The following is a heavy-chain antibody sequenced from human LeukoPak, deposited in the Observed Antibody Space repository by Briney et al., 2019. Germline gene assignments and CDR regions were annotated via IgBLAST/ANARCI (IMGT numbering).Heavy chain of an antibody. Sequence: GASVKVSCKASGYTFTSYGISWVRQAPGQGLEWMGWISAYNGNTNYAQKLQGRVTMTTDTSTSTAYMELRSLRSDDTAVYYCARDRLDERGGLYGMDVWGQGTTVTVSS. V-gene: IGHV1-18*01. CDR1: GYTFTSYG. D-gene: IGHD3-16*01. J-gene: IGHJ6*02. CDR3: ARDRLDERGGLYGMDV. CDR2: ISAYNGNT.